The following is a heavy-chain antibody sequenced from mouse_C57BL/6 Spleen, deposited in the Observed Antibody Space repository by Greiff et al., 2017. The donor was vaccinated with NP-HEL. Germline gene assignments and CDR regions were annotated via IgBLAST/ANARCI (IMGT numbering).Heavy chain of an antibody. J-gene: IGHJ4*01. CDR1: GFTFSDYG. Sequence: EVKLMESGGGLVKPGGSLKLSCAASGFTFSDYGMHWVRQAPEKGLEWVAYISSGSSTIYYADTVTGRFTISRDNAKNTLFLQMTSLRSEDTAMYYCARWGDEDAMDYWGQGTSVTVSS. CDR3: ARWGDEDAMDY. V-gene: IGHV5-17*01. D-gene: IGHD3-3*01. CDR2: ISSGSSTI.